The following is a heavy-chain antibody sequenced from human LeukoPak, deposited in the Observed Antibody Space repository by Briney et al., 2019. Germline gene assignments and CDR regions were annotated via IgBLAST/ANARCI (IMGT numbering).Heavy chain of an antibody. CDR3: ARRAGAYSHPYDY. V-gene: IGHV4-59*01. CDR1: GGSISNYY. Sequence: KPSETLSLTCTVSGGSISNYYWSWIRQPPGKGLEWIGYIYYSGSTNYNPSLKSRVTISVDMSKNQFSLKLSSVTAADTAVYYCARRAGAYSHPYDYWGQGTLVTVSS. CDR2: IYYSGST. D-gene: IGHD4/OR15-4a*01. J-gene: IGHJ4*02.